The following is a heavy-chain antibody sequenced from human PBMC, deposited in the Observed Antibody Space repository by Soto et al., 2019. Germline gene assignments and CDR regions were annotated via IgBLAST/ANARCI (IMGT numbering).Heavy chain of an antibody. CDR2: ISYDGSNK. D-gene: IGHD3-16*02. CDR1: GFTFSGYG. Sequence: GGSLRLSCAASGFTFSGYGMHWVRQAPGKGLEWVAVISYDGSNKYHADSVKGRFTISRDNSKNTLYLQMNSLRAEDTAVYYCAKDIVPIPDYYYYGMDVWGQGTTVTVSS. J-gene: IGHJ6*02. V-gene: IGHV3-30*18. CDR3: AKDIVPIPDYYYYGMDV.